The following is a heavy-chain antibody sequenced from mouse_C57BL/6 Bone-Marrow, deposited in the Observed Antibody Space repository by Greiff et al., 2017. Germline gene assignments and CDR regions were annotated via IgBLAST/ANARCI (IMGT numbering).Heavy chain of an antibody. J-gene: IGHJ1*03. Sequence: VQRVESGAELVRPGTSVKVSCKASGYAFTNYLIEWVKQRPGQGLEWIGVINPGSGGTNYNEKFKGKATMTADKSSSTAYIQLSSLTSEDSAVYFCARKERDWYFDVWGTGTTVTVSS. V-gene: IGHV1-54*01. CDR1: GYAFTNYL. CDR3: ARKERDWYFDV. CDR2: INPGSGGT.